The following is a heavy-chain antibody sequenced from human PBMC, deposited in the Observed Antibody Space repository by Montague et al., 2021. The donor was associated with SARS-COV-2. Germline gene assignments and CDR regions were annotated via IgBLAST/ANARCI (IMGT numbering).Heavy chain of an antibody. V-gene: IGHV4-59*08. Sequence: SETLSLTCTVSGGSISSFYWSWFRQPPGKGLEWIGYISDSGSTNYNPSLTGRVTMSVDTSKNQFSLKVSSVTAADTAVYYCARHYSATPPVDYWGQGTLVTVSS. CDR2: ISDSGST. CDR1: GGSISSFY. CDR3: ARHYSATPPVDY. D-gene: IGHD2-15*01. J-gene: IGHJ4*02.